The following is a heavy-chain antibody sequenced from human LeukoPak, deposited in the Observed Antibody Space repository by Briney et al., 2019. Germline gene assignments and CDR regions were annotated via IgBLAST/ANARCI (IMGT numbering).Heavy chain of an antibody. Sequence: SETLSLTCAVYGGSFSGYSWSWIRQPPRKGLEWIGEINHSGSTNYNPSLKSRVTISVDTSRNQFSMKLCAVTAANTAVYYCASRQLWLRRGWFDPWGQGTLVTVSS. CDR3: ASRQLWLRRGWFDP. V-gene: IGHV4-34*01. D-gene: IGHD5-18*01. CDR2: INHSGST. CDR1: GGSFSGYS. J-gene: IGHJ5*02.